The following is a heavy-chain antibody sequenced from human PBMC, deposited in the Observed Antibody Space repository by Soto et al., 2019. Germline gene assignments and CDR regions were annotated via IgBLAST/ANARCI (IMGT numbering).Heavy chain of an antibody. CDR3: VSFSPDAPHYFYY. V-gene: IGHV3-74*01. CDR1: GFTFSSYW. J-gene: IGHJ4*02. D-gene: IGHD3-16*02. CDR2: INSDGSST. Sequence: GGSLRLSCAASGFTFSSYWMHWVRQAPGKGLVWVSRINSDGSSTSYADSVKGRFTISRDNAKNTLYLQMNSLRAEDTAVYYCVSFSPDAPHYFYYWGQGTLVPVSS.